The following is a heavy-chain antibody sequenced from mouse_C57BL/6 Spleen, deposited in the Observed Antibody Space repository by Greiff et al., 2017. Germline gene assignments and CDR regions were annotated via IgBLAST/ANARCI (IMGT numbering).Heavy chain of an antibody. CDR2: IDPSDSYT. CDR1: GYTFTSYW. CDR3: ARMCYSGAMDY. Sequence: QVQLQQPGAELVMPGASVKLSCKASGYTFTSYWMHWVKQRPGQGLEWIGEIDPSDSYTKYNQKFKGKSTLTVDKSYSTAYMQLSSLTSEDSAVYYCARMCYSGAMDYWGQGTSVTVSS. V-gene: IGHV1-69*01. J-gene: IGHJ4*01. D-gene: IGHD4-1*01.